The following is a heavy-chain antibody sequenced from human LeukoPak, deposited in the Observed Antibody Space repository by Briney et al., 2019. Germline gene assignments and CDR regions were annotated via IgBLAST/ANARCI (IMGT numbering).Heavy chain of an antibody. J-gene: IGHJ4*02. V-gene: IGHV3-13*01. CDR3: ARTREGQAFDY. CDR2: IGTAGDT. Sequence: GGSLRLSCAASGFTFSSYDMHWVRQATGKGLEWVSAIGTAGDTYYPGSVKGRFTISRENAKNSLYLQMNSLRAGDTAVYYCARTREGQAFDYWGQGTLVTVSS. CDR1: GFTFSSYD.